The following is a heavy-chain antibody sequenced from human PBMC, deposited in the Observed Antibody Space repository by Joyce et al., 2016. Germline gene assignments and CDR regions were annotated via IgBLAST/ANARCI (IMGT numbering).Heavy chain of an antibody. CDR2: INNSGVT. CDR1: GGPFRGLV. Sequence: QVQLQQWGAGLLKPSETLSLTCAVSGGPFRGLVWSWVRQPPGKGLEWIGDINNSGVTNYNQSIKTRVTFSVDTSKSQFSLKLTSLSAADTAVYYCARSQWLAPLMYWGQGTPVTVSS. D-gene: IGHD6-19*01. J-gene: IGHJ4*02. CDR3: ARSQWLAPLMY. V-gene: IGHV4-34*01.